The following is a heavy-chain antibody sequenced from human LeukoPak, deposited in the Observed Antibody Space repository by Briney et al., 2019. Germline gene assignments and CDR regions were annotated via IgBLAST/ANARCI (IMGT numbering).Heavy chain of an antibody. Sequence: SGRSLRLSCAASGFTFSNYDMNWVRQAPGKGLEWVSYISERATRIEYADSVKGRFIMSRDDANNLLYLQMNSLRAEDTAVYFCVRDAPGSNTGDYWGQGTLVTVSS. CDR2: ISERATRI. CDR1: GFTFSNYD. J-gene: IGHJ4*02. V-gene: IGHV3-48*03. D-gene: IGHD2-8*01. CDR3: VRDAPGSNTGDY.